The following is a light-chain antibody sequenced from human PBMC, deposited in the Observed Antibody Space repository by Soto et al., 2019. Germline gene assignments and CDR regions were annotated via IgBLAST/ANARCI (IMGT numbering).Light chain of an antibody. J-gene: IGKJ1*01. CDR1: QSVRTN. CDR3: QQYNKWPRT. Sequence: EIVMTQSPATLSVSPGDWATLSCRASQSVRTNLAWYQQKPGQAPRLLIYGAPTRATGIPDRFSGSGSGTEFTLTISSLQSEDFAVYYCQQYNKWPRTFGQGTKV. V-gene: IGKV3-15*01. CDR2: GAP.